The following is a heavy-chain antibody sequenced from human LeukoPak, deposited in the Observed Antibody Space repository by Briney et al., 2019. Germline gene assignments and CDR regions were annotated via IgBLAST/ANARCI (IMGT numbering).Heavy chain of an antibody. V-gene: IGHV1-69*06. CDR2: IIPIFGTA. D-gene: IGHD3-22*01. CDR3: ARVPRYYDSSGYYTDKYYFDY. Sequence: ASVKVSCKASGGTFSSYAISWVRQAPGQGLEWMGGIIPIFGTANYAQKFQGRVTITADKSTSTAYMELSSLRSEDTAVYYCARVPRYYDSSGYYTDKYYFDYWGQGTLVTVSS. J-gene: IGHJ4*02. CDR1: GGTFSSYA.